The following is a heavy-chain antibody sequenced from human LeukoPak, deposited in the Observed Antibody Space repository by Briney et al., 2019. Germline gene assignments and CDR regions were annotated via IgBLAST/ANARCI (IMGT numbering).Heavy chain of an antibody. CDR3: ARAPAEIGGYYPEYFRH. Sequence: GGSLRLSCVGSGFTFSDYYMTWIRQAPGKGLEWVSYMSSSGSAIYYADSVKGRFTISRDNAKNTVSLQMNSLRAEDTGVYYCARAPAEIGGYYPEYFRHWGQGTLVTVSS. J-gene: IGHJ1*01. CDR1: GFTFSDYY. CDR2: MSSSGSAI. D-gene: IGHD3-22*01. V-gene: IGHV3-11*04.